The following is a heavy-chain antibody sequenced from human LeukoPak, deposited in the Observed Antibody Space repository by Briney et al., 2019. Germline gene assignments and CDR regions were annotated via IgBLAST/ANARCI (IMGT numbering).Heavy chain of an antibody. CDR1: GGTLNSYV. V-gene: IGHV1-69*06. J-gene: IGHJ6*03. D-gene: IGHD2-2*01. CDR3: ARDLLATKEGIVVVPGALPSPYYMDV. CDR2: IIPISGTT. Sequence: GASVTVSCKASGGTLNSYVISWVRQAPGQGLEWMGGIIPISGTTNYAQKFQGRVTITADKSTSTAYMELSSLRSEDTAVYYCARDLLATKEGIVVVPGALPSPYYMDVWGKGTTVTVSS.